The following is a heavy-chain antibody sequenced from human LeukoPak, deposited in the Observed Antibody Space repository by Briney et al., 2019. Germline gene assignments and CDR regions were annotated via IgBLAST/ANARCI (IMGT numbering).Heavy chain of an antibody. J-gene: IGHJ6*02. CDR3: ARGYSSGWWENYYYYGMDV. CDR2: IYYSGST. CDR1: GGSISSYY. Sequence: SETLSLTCNVSGGSISSYYWSWIRQPPGKGLEWIGYIYYSGSTNYNPSLKSRVTISVDTSKNQFSLKLSSVTAADTAVYYCARGYSSGWWENYYYYGMDVWGQGTTVTVSS. D-gene: IGHD6-19*01. V-gene: IGHV4-59*01.